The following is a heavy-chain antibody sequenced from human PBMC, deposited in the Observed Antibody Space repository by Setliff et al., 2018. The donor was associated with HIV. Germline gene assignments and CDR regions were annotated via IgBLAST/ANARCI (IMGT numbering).Heavy chain of an antibody. D-gene: IGHD3-16*01. V-gene: IGHV1-3*01. CDR1: GYTFTSYA. CDR3: ARDGGLDANNAFDI. J-gene: IGHJ3*02. CDR2: INADNGNT. Sequence: ASVKVSCKASGYTFTSYAMHWVRQAPGQSLEWMGWINADNGNTKYSQKFQGRVTISVDTSKNQFSLELSSVTAADTAVYYCARDGGLDANNAFDIWGQGTMVT.